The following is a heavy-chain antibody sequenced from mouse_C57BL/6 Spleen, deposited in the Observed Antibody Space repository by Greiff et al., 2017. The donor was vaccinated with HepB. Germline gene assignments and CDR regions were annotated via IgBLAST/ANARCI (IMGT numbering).Heavy chain of an antibody. CDR2: ISDGGSYT. Sequence: EVHLVESGGGLVKPGGSLKLSCAASGFTFSSYAMSWVRQTPEKRLEWVATISDGGSYTYYPDNVKGRFTISRDNAKNNLYPQMSHLKSEDTAMYYCAREGNGYDEGFDYWGQGTTLTVSS. CDR1: GFTFSSYA. CDR3: AREGNGYDEGFDY. V-gene: IGHV5-4*01. D-gene: IGHD2-2*01. J-gene: IGHJ2*01.